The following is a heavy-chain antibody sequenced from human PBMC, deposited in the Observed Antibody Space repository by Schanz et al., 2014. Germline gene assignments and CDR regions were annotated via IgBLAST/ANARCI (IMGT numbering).Heavy chain of an antibody. CDR2: MNPDSGNT. Sequence: VQLVQSGAEVKRPGASVRVSCKASGYTFTSYDFNWVRQAPGQGLEWMGWMNPDSGNTSYAQKFQGRVTMTRNTSISTAYMELSSLRSEDTAVYYCARGRECNGGSCYSWFDLWGQGTLVTVAS. CDR1: GYTFTSYD. V-gene: IGHV1-8*01. J-gene: IGHJ5*02. CDR3: ARGRECNGGSCYSWFDL. D-gene: IGHD2-15*01.